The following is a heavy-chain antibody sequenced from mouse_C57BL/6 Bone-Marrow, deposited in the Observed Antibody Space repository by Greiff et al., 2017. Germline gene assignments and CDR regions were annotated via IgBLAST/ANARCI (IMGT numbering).Heavy chain of an antibody. CDR1: GYTFTTYP. J-gene: IGHJ2*01. V-gene: IGHV1-47*01. D-gene: IGHD2-4*01. Sequence: VQLQQSGAELVKPGASVKMSCKASGYTFTTYPIEWMKQNHGKSLEWIGNFHPYNDDTQYHEKFHGKATLTVEQSSSTVYLELSRLTSHDSAVYYCARGVNYGGYYFDYWGQGTTLTVSS. CDR2: FHPYNDDT. CDR3: ARGVNYGGYYFDY.